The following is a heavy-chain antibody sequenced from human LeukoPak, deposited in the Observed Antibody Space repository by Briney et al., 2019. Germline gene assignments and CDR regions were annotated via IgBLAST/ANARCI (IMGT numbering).Heavy chain of an antibody. CDR2: INHSGST. CDR3: ARDFRGSSSYFDY. V-gene: IGHV4-34*01. CDR1: GGSFSGYY. Sequence: SETLSLTCAVYGGSFSGYYWSWIRQPPGKGLEWIGEINHSGSTNYNPSLKSRVTISVDTSKNQFSLKLSSVTAADTAVYYCARDFRGSSSYFDYWGQGTLVTVSS. D-gene: IGHD1-26*01. J-gene: IGHJ4*02.